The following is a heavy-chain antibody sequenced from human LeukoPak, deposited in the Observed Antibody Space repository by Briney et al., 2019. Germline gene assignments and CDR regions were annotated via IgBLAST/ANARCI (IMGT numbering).Heavy chain of an antibody. CDR2: ISGSGGST. J-gene: IGHJ6*02. D-gene: IGHD3-3*01. CDR3: AKDLVYYDFWTPMDV. Sequence: PGGSLRLSCAASGFTFSSYAMSWVRQAPGKGLEWVSAISGSGGSTYYADSVEGRFTISRDNSKNTLYLQMNSLRAEDTAVYYCAKDLVYYDFWTPMDVWGQGTTVTVSS. CDR1: GFTFSSYA. V-gene: IGHV3-23*01.